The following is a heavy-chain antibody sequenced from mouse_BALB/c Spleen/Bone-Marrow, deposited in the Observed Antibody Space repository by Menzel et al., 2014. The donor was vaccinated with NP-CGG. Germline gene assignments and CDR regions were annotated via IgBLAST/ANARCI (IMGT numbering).Heavy chain of an antibody. Sequence: QVQLKHSGAALVKPGASVNLSCRASGFTFTTYWIHWVKQRPGQGLKWIGEINPNNGRTNYNERFETKATLTVDKSSSTAYMQLSSLTSEDSAVYYCARGGRAMAFWGQGTSVTVSS. D-gene: IGHD3-3*01. CDR2: INPNNGRT. V-gene: IGHV1S81*02. J-gene: IGHJ4*01. CDR1: GFTFTTYW. CDR3: ARGGRAMAF.